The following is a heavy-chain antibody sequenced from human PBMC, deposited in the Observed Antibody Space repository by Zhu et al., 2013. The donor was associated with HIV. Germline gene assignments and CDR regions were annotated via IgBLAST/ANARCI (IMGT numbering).Heavy chain of an antibody. CDR3: TRASRIVMLEIAYYYYYMDV. J-gene: IGHJ6*03. Sequence: VQLVQSGAEVKKPGASVKVSCKASGYTFTSLDINWVRQATGQGLEWVGWMNPRSGNSGSAQKFQGRVTMTRDTSIATAYMELSSLTSEDTAVYYCTRASRIVMLEIAYYYYYMDVWGKGTTVTVSS. CDR2: MNPRSGNS. V-gene: IGHV1-8*02. CDR1: GYTFTSLD. D-gene: IGHD3-3*01.